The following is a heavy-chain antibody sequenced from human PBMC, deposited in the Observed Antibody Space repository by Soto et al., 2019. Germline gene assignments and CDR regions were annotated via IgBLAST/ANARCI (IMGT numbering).Heavy chain of an antibody. V-gene: IGHV3-21*01. J-gene: IGHJ3*02. CDR3: ARDITYYDILTGRDAPAFDI. CDR2: ISSSSSYI. D-gene: IGHD3-9*01. CDR1: GFTFSSYS. Sequence: GGSLRLSCAASGFTFSSYSMNWVRQAPGKGLEWVSSISSSSSYIYYADSVKGRFTISRDNAKNSLYLQMNSLRAEDTAVYYCARDITYYDILTGRDAPAFDIWGQGTMVTVSS.